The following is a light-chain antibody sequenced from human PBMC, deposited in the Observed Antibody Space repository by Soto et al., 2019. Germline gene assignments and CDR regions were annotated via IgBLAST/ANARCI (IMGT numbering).Light chain of an antibody. CDR3: SSFAGNNNLI. V-gene: IGLV2-8*01. Sequence: QSALTQPPSASGSPGQSVTISCSGTSSDVGAYNFVSWYQQNPGKAPTLMIYEVSKRPSGVPGRFSGSKSGNTASLTVSGLQTEDEGDYYCSSFAGNNNLIFGGGTKLTVL. J-gene: IGLJ2*01. CDR2: EVS. CDR1: SSDVGAYNF.